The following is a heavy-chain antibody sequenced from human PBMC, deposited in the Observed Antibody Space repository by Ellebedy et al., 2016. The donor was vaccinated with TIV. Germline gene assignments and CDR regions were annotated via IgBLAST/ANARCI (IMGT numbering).Heavy chain of an antibody. Sequence: GESLKISCAASGFTFSSYAMSWVRQAPGKGLVWVSRITTDGTTTTYADSVKGRFTISRDNAKTTLYLQMNSLRAEDTAVYYCARGGRDQWLIDAWGQGTLVTVSS. CDR1: GFTFSSYA. CDR3: ARGGRDQWLIDA. CDR2: ITTDGTTT. D-gene: IGHD6-19*01. V-gene: IGHV3-74*01. J-gene: IGHJ5*02.